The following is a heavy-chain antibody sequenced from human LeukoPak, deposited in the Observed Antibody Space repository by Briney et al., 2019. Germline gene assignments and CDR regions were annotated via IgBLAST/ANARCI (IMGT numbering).Heavy chain of an antibody. CDR3: ARHSPSYSRVDY. Sequence: SQTLSLTCTVSGGSISSGGFYWSWIRQPAGKGLEWIGRIYTSGSTSYNPSLKSRVTISVDTSKNQFSLKLSSVTAADTAVYYCARHSPSYSRVDYWGQGTLVTVSS. CDR2: IYTSGST. V-gene: IGHV4-61*02. J-gene: IGHJ4*02. D-gene: IGHD4-11*01. CDR1: GGSISSGGFY.